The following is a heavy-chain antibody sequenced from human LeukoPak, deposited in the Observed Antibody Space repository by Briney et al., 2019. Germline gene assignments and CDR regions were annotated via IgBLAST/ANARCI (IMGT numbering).Heavy chain of an antibody. CDR1: GYTFTGYY. CDR2: INPNSGGT. D-gene: IGHD3-10*01. V-gene: IGHV1-2*02. Sequence: ASVKVSCKASGYTFTGYYIHWVRQAPGPGLEWMGWINPNSGGTNYAQKFQGRVTMTRDTSIATAYMELSRLRSDDPAVYYCARGPYLVRGAIIDYWGQRTLVTVSS. CDR3: ARGPYLVRGAIIDY. J-gene: IGHJ4*02.